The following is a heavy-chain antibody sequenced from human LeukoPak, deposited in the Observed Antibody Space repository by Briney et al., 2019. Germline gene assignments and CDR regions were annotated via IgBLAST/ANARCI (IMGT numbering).Heavy chain of an antibody. Sequence: SETLSLTCTVSGVSISSYYWSWIRQPPGKGLEWIGYIYYSGSTNYNPSIKSRVTISVDTSKNQFSLKLSSVTAADTAVYYCARDREQLAGWFDPWGQGTLVTVSS. CDR3: ARDREQLAGWFDP. J-gene: IGHJ5*02. CDR1: GVSISSYY. V-gene: IGHV4-59*01. CDR2: IYYSGST. D-gene: IGHD6-6*01.